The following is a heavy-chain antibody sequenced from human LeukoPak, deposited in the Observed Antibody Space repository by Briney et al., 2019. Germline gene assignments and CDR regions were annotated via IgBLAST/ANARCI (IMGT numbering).Heavy chain of an antibody. CDR1: GFTVSSNS. D-gene: IGHD2-2*01. CDR3: AKDGCSSTSCSRAYYYYYMDV. V-gene: IGHV3-30*02. J-gene: IGHJ6*03. CDR2: IRYDGSNK. Sequence: GGSLRLSCTVSGFTVSSNSMSWVRQAPGKGLEWVAFIRYDGSNKYYADSVKGRFTISRDNSKNTLYLQMNSLRAEDTAVYYCAKDGCSSTSCSRAYYYYYMDVWGKGTTVTISS.